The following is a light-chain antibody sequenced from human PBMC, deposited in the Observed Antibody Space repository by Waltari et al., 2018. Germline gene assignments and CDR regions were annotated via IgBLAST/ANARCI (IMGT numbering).Light chain of an antibody. CDR3: QSYDNSLSSWV. CDR1: SSNLGAGYD. J-gene: IGLJ3*02. Sequence: QSVLTQPPSVSGTPGQSVPISCTGGSSNLGAGYDVHWYQQLRGAAPKVVIFGSTTRATGVTARFSASKSGTSASLAITGLQADDEADYYCQSYDNSLSSWVFGGGTKLTVL. V-gene: IGLV1-40*01. CDR2: GST.